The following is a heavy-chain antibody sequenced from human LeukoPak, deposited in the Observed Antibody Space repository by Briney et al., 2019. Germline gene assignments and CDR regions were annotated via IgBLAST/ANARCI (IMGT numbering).Heavy chain of an antibody. J-gene: IGHJ3*02. CDR2: IYYSGST. D-gene: IGHD3-10*01. Sequence: PSETLSLTCTVSGGSISSYYWSWIRQPPGKGLEWIGYIYYSGSTNYNPSLKSRVTISVDTSKNQFSLKLSSVTAADTAVYYCARHGAMVRGVRRAFDIWGQGTMVTVSS. CDR1: GGSISSYY. CDR3: ARHGAMVRGVRRAFDI. V-gene: IGHV4-59*08.